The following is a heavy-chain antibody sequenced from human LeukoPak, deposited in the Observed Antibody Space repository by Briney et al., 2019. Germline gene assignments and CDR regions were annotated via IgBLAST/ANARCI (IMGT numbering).Heavy chain of an antibody. J-gene: IGHJ4*02. D-gene: IGHD3-3*01. CDR1: EFTFSDHW. V-gene: IGHV3-7*03. Sequence: GGSLRLSCAASEFTFSDHWMTWVRQAPGKGLEWVADIKKDGSEKNQVDSVKGRFTISRDNSKNTLYLQMNSLRAEDTARYYCAKVVYDFWSAIDYWGQGTLVTVSS. CDR2: IKKDGSEK. CDR3: AKVVYDFWSAIDY.